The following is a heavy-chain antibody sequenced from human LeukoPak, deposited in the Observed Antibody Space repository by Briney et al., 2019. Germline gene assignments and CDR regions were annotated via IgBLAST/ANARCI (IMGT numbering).Heavy chain of an antibody. CDR3: ARGAPYVVVVVAATGRWFDP. D-gene: IGHD2-15*01. CDR2: IYYSGST. V-gene: IGHV4-39*07. J-gene: IGHJ5*02. CDR1: GGSISSSSYY. Sequence: SETLSLTCTVSGGSISSSSYYWGWIRQPPGKGLEWIGSIYYSGSTYYNPSLKSRVTISVDTSKNQFSLKLSSVTAADTAVYYCARGAPYVVVVVAATGRWFDPWGQGTLVTVSS.